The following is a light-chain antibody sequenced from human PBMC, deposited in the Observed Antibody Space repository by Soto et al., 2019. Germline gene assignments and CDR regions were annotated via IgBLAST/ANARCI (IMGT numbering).Light chain of an antibody. CDR2: VAS. J-gene: IGKJ5*01. V-gene: IGKV3-15*01. CDR1: QSVNSN. CDR3: QQYNNWPPTT. Sequence: VVMTHSPSTLSLSPGERATLSFRSSQSVNSNLAWYQQRPGQAPRLLIYVASTRAPGIPARFSGSGSGTEFTLTISSLQSEDFAVYYCQQYNNWPPTTFGQGTRLEIK.